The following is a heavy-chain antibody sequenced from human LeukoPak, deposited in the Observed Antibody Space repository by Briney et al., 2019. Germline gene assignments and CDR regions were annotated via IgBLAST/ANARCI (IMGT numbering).Heavy chain of an antibody. Sequence: SETLSLTCAVYGGSFSGYCWSWIRQPPGKGLEWIGEINHSGSTNHNPSLKSRVTISVDTSKNQFSLKLSSVTAADTAVYYCARLHRTQLTFDYWGQGTLVTVSS. CDR2: INHSGST. J-gene: IGHJ4*02. CDR3: ARLHRTQLTFDY. D-gene: IGHD5-18*01. CDR1: GGSFSGYC. V-gene: IGHV4-34*01.